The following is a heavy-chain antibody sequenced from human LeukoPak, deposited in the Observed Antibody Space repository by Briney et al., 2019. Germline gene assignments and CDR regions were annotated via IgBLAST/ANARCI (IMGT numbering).Heavy chain of an antibody. CDR2: INHSGST. CDR3: ARVAGSPRPYYYYYHMDV. Sequence: SETLSLTCAVYGGSFSGYYWSWIRRPPGKGLEWIGEINHSGSTNYNPSLKSRVTISVDTSKNQFSLKLSSVTAADTAVYYCARVAGSPRPYYYYYHMDVWGKGTTVTISS. D-gene: IGHD6-13*01. J-gene: IGHJ6*03. CDR1: GGSFSGYY. V-gene: IGHV4-34*01.